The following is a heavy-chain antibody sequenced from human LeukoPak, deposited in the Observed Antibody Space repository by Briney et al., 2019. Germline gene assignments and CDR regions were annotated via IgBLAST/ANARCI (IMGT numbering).Heavy chain of an antibody. D-gene: IGHD4-17*01. J-gene: IGHJ4*02. CDR3: AKGNVGGYGDYDYFDY. Sequence: GGSLRLSCAASGFTFSSYGMHWVRQAPGKGLEWVAVISYDGSNKYYADSVKGRFTISRDNSKNTLYLQMNSLRAEDTAVYYCAKGNVGGYGDYDYFDYWGQGTLVTVSS. CDR1: GFTFSSYG. V-gene: IGHV3-30*18. CDR2: ISYDGSNK.